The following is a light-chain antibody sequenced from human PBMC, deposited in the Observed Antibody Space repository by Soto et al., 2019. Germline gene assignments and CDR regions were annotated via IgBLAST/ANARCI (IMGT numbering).Light chain of an antibody. Sequence: QAVVTQPPSASASLGASVTLTCTLSSGYSNYKVDWYQQRPGKGPRFVMRVGTGGIVGSKGDGIPDRFSVLGSGLNRYLTIKNIQEEDESDYHCGADHGSGSTIFGGGTKLTVL. CDR1: SGYSNYK. J-gene: IGLJ2*01. CDR2: VGTGGIVG. V-gene: IGLV9-49*01. CDR3: GADHGSGSTI.